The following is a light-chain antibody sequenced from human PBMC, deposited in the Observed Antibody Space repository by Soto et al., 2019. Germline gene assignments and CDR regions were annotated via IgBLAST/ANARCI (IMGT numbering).Light chain of an antibody. J-gene: IGKJ5*01. CDR3: QQRNVWPPVT. Sequence: DVFLTQSPDSLAVSLGERATIICKSSQSVLYSSNNMNYLAWYQQKAGQPPKLLIYWASTRESGVPDRFGGSGSGTDFTLTISSLEPEDSAVYYCQQRNVWPPVTFGQGRRLEIK. CDR1: QSVLYSSNNMNY. V-gene: IGKV4-1*01. CDR2: WAS.